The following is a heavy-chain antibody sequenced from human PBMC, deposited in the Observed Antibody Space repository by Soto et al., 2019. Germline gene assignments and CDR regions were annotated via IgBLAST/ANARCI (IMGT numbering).Heavy chain of an antibody. Sequence: SETLSLTCSVSGAALNSGNYYWSWIRQVPGKGLEWIGHIYVTGTVDYNPSLRDRITISQDTSERQFSLNLRLVTAADTAVYYCARLRIATNNYKWFDPWGQGTLVTVSS. V-gene: IGHV4-31*03. CDR3: ARLRIATNNYKWFDP. J-gene: IGHJ5*02. D-gene: IGHD2-21*01. CDR2: IYVTGTV. CDR1: GAALNSGNYY.